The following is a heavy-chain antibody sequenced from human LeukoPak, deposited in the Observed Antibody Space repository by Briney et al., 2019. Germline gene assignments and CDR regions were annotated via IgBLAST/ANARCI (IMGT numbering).Heavy chain of an antibody. D-gene: IGHD3-16*01. CDR3: GAYIFGFGGDC. Sequence: GGSLRLSCAASGFTFRTYWMAWVRQAPGKGLEWVANINPGGSAKYYVDSVKGRFTISRDDAKTSLYLQINSLTTEDTAIYYCGAYIFGFGGDCWGQGTPVTVSS. CDR1: GFTFRTYW. V-gene: IGHV3-7*03. J-gene: IGHJ4*02. CDR2: INPGGSAK.